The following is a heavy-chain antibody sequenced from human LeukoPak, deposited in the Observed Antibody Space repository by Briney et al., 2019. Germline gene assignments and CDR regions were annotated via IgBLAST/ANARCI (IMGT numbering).Heavy chain of an antibody. J-gene: IGHJ3*02. Sequence: ASVKVSCKASGYTFTSYYMHWVRQAPGQGREWMGIINPSGGSTSYAQKFQGRVTMTRDTSTSTVYMELSSLRSEDTAVYYCAREPVDQGAFDIWGQGTMVTVSS. CDR3: AREPVDQGAFDI. CDR2: INPSGGST. D-gene: IGHD6-19*01. V-gene: IGHV1-46*01. CDR1: GYTFTSYY.